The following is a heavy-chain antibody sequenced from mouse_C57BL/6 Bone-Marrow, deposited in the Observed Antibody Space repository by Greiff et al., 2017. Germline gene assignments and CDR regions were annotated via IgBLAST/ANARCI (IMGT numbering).Heavy chain of an antibody. V-gene: IGHV1-54*01. J-gene: IGHJ3*01. CDR2: INPGSGGT. CDR3: ARWRLRRRFAY. CDR1: GYAFTNYL. Sequence: QVQLKQSGAELVRPGTSVKVSCKASGYAFTNYLIEWVKQRPGQGLEWIGVINPGSGGTNYNEKFKGKATLPADKSSSTAYMQLSSLTSEDSAVYFCARWRLRRRFAYWGQGTLVTVSA. D-gene: IGHD2-4*01.